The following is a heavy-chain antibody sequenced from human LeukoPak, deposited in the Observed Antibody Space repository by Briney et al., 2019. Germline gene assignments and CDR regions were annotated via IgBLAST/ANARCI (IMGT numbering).Heavy chain of an antibody. D-gene: IGHD3-10*01. CDR3: AKEGGSGTYYKEDYYYMDV. J-gene: IGHJ6*03. V-gene: IGHV3-43D*03. Sequence: GGSLRLSCAASGFTFSSYSMNWVRQAPGKGLEWVSLISWDGGSTYYADSVKGRFTISRDNSKNSLYLQMNSLRAEDTALYYCAKEGGSGTYYKEDYYYMDVWGKGTTVTVSS. CDR2: ISWDGGST. CDR1: GFTFSSYS.